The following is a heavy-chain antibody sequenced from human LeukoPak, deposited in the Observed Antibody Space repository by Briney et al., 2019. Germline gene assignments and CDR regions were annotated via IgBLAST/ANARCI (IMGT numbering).Heavy chain of an antibody. CDR2: IYSGGST. CDR1: GFTVSSNY. V-gene: IGHV3-66*01. Sequence: GGSLRLSCAASGFTVSSNYMSWVRQAPGKGLEWVSVIYSGGSTYYADSVKGRFTISRDNSKNTLYLQMDSLRAEDTAVYYCARVFTYYYDSSGYGLDYWGQGTLVTVSS. J-gene: IGHJ4*02. CDR3: ARVFTYYYDSSGYGLDY. D-gene: IGHD3-22*01.